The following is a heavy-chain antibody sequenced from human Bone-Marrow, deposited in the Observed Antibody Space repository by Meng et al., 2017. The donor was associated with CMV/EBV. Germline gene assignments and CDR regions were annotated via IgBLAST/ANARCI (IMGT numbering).Heavy chain of an antibody. CDR1: GGSISSYY. J-gene: IGHJ6*02. CDR2: IYYSGST. CDR3: ARGNSSPWYYYYGMDG. D-gene: IGHD6-13*01. Sequence: SETLSLTCTVSGGSISSYYWSWIRQPPGKGLEWIGYIYYSGSTNYNPSLKSRVTISVDTSKNQFSLKLSSVTAADTAVYYCARGNSSPWYYYYGMDGWGQGTTVTVSS. V-gene: IGHV4-59*01.